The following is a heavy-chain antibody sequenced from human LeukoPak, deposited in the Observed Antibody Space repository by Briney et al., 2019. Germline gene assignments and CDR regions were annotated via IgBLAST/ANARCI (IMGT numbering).Heavy chain of an antibody. CDR2: MNPNSGNR. J-gene: IGHJ4*02. Sequence: ASVKVSCKASGYTFNSYDMNWVRQATGQGLEWMGWMNPNSGNRGYAQRFVGRVTMSTNTPINTVYRELNSLRAEDTALYYCARVRTSGYPYADYWGQGTLVTVSS. V-gene: IGHV1-8*01. CDR3: ARVRTSGYPYADY. D-gene: IGHD5-12*01. CDR1: GYTFNSYD.